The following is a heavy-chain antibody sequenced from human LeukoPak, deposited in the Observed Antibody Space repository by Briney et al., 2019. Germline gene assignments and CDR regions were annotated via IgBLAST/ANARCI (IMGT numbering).Heavy chain of an antibody. D-gene: IGHD1-1*01. J-gene: IGHJ4*02. Sequence: ASVKVSCKASGYTFTGYYMHWVRQAPGQGLEWMVWINPNSGGTNYAQKFQGRVTMTGDTSISTAYMELSRLRSDDTAVYYCARAGPPGTTPGDYWGQGTLVTVSS. CDR2: INPNSGGT. CDR3: ARAGPPGTTPGDY. CDR1: GYTFTGYY. V-gene: IGHV1-2*02.